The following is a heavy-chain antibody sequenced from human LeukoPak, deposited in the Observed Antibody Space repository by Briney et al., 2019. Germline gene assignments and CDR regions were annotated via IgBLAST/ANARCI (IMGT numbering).Heavy chain of an antibody. CDR1: GFTFRGNG. D-gene: IGHD5-18*01. J-gene: IGHJ4*02. V-gene: IGHV3-48*01. CDR2: ISSSSSTI. Sequence: GGSLRLSCAASGFTFRGNGMHWVRQAPGKGLEWVSYISSSSSTIYYADSVKGRFTISRDNAKNSLYLQMNSLRAEDTAVYYCAHSLVDYWGQGTLVTVSS. CDR3: AHSLVDY.